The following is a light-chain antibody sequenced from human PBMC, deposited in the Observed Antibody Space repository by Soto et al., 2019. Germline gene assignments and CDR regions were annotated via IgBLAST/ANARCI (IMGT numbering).Light chain of an antibody. CDR1: QSVSSSY. J-gene: IGKJ5*01. Sequence: EIVLTQSPGTLSLSPGGRATLSCRASQSVSSSYLAWYQQKPGQAPRLLIYGASSRATGIPARFSGSGSGTDFTLTLSSLEPEDFAVYYCQQRAGSSTFGQGTRLEI. V-gene: IGKV3-20*01. CDR3: QQRAGSST. CDR2: GAS.